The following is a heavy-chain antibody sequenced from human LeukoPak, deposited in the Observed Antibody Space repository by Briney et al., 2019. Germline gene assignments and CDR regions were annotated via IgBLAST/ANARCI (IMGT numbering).Heavy chain of an antibody. CDR1: GYTFTSYY. D-gene: IGHD6-19*01. Sequence: ASVKVSCKASGYTFTSYYMHWVRQAPGQGLEWMGLINPSGGSTSYAQKFQGRVTITRDTSTSTVYMELSSLRSEDTAVYYCARAEAVTATQWGYWGQGTLVTVSS. CDR3: ARAEAVTATQWGY. CDR2: INPSGGST. V-gene: IGHV1-46*01. J-gene: IGHJ4*02.